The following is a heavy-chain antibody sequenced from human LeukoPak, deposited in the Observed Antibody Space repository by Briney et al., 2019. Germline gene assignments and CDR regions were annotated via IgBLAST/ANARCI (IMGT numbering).Heavy chain of an antibody. Sequence: PGRCLRLSYPASAFTFGDYLISSFRHAPRKGLEWIVFISGGTTAYAASVKGRFTISRDDSTSIAYLQMNSLTTEDTAVYYCSRGSGWLSVYWGQGTLVTVSS. J-gene: IGHJ4*02. V-gene: IGHV3-49*03. D-gene: IGHD6-19*01. CDR2: ISGGTT. CDR1: AFTFGDYL. CDR3: SRGSGWLSVY.